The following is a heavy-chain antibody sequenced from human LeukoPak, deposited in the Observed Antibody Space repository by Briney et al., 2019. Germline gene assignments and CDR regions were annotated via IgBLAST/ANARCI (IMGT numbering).Heavy chain of an antibody. V-gene: IGHV3-21*01. Sequence: GGSLRLSCAASGFTFRSYSMTWVRQAPGKGLEWVSSISSGTTYIYYADSVKGRFTISRDNAMNSLYLQMNSLRGEDTAVYYCARPSTRSTSYYFYYYGMDVWGQGTTVTVSS. D-gene: IGHD2/OR15-2a*01. CDR1: GFTFRSYS. CDR3: ARPSTRSTSYYFYYYGMDV. CDR2: ISSGTTYI. J-gene: IGHJ6*02.